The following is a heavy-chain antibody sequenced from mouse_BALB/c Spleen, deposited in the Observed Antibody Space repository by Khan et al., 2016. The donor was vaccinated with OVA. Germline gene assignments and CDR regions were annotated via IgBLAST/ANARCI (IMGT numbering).Heavy chain of an antibody. CDR3: SRSSYMYVFTY. D-gene: IGHD2-14*01. Sequence: VQLQESGPGLVQPSQSLSITCTVSGFSLTTYGIHWVRQSPGKGLEWLGLIWSGGNTDYNAAFISRLSISKDKSKSQVFFKMNSLQADDTAIYSCSRSSYMYVFTYWGQGTLVTVS. CDR2: IWSGGNT. V-gene: IGHV2-4-1*01. J-gene: IGHJ3*01. CDR1: GFSLTTYG.